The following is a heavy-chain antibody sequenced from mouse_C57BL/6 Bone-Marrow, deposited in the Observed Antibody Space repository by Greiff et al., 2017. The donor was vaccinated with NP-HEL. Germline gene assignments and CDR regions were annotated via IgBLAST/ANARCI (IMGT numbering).Heavy chain of an antibody. CDR2: INPSSGYT. J-gene: IGHJ2*01. CDR1: GYTFTSYT. Sequence: QVQLQQSGAELARPGASVKMSCKASGYTFTSYTMHWVKQRPGQGLEWIGYINPSSGYTKYNQKLKDKATLTADNSSSTAYMQMSSLTAEDSAVYYCARPLVTTVVAHFDYWGQGTTRTVSS. V-gene: IGHV1-4*01. CDR3: ARPLVTTVVAHFDY. D-gene: IGHD1-1*01.